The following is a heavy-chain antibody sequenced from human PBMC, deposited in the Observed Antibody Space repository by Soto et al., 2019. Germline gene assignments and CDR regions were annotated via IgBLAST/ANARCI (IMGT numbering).Heavy chain of an antibody. V-gene: IGHV3-30*18. CDR2: ISYDGSNK. J-gene: IGHJ4*02. Sequence: PWGSLRLSCAASGFTFSSYGMHWVRQAPGKGLEWVAVISYDGSNKYYADSVKGRFTIYRDNSKNTLYLQMNSLRAEDTAVYYCAKEGVAARAFDYWGQGTLVTVSS. CDR1: GFTFSSYG. D-gene: IGHD6-6*01. CDR3: AKEGVAARAFDY.